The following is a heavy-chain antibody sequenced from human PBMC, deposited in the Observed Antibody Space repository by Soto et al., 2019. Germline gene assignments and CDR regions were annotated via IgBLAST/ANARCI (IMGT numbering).Heavy chain of an antibody. CDR3: AKDRWELLLSYYYGMDV. Sequence: QVQLVESGGGVVQPGRSLRLSCAASGFTFSSYGMHWVRRAPGKGLEWVAVISYDGSNKYYADSVKGRFTISRDNSKNTLYLQMNSLRAEDTAVYYCAKDRWELLLSYYYGMDVWGQGTTVTVSS. J-gene: IGHJ6*02. V-gene: IGHV3-30*18. CDR1: GFTFSSYG. D-gene: IGHD1-26*01. CDR2: ISYDGSNK.